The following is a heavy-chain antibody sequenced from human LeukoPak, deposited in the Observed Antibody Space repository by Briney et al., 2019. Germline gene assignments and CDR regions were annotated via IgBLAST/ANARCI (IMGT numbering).Heavy chain of an antibody. J-gene: IGHJ5*02. D-gene: IGHD3-3*01. CDR1: GGSISSYY. CDR3: ARASRSGYDIRNWFDP. CDR2: INHSGST. Sequence: PSETLSLTCTVSGGSISSYYWSWIRQPPGKGLEWIGEINHSGSTNYNPSLKSRVTISVDTSKNQFSLKLSSVTAADTAVYYCARASRSGYDIRNWFDPWGQGTLVTVSS. V-gene: IGHV4-34*01.